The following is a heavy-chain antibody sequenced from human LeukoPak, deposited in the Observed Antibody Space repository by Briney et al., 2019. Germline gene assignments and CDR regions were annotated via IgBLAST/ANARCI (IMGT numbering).Heavy chain of an antibody. CDR3: ARHRIYDFWSGYLFDY. Sequence: SETLSLTCTVSGGSMSSSSYYWGWIRQPPGKGLEWIGSIYYSGSTYYNPSLKSRVTISVDTSKNQFSLKLSSVTAADTAVYYCARHRIYDFWSGYLFDYWGQGTLVTVSS. V-gene: IGHV4-39*01. CDR2: IYYSGST. J-gene: IGHJ4*02. D-gene: IGHD3-3*01. CDR1: GGSMSSSSYY.